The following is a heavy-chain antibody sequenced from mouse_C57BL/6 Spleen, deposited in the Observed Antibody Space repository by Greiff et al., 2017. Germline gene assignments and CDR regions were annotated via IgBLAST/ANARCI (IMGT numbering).Heavy chain of an antibody. V-gene: IGHV1-53*01. CDR3: ARGEVYYDYEDAMDY. D-gene: IGHD2-4*01. CDR2: INPSNGGT. J-gene: IGHJ4*01. CDR1: GYTFTSYW. Sequence: QVQLQQPGTELVKPGASVKLSCKASGYTFTSYWMHWVKQRPRQGLEWIGNINPSNGGTNYNEKFKSKATLTVDKSSSTAYMQLSSLTSEDSAVYYCARGEVYYDYEDAMDYWGQGTSVTVSS.